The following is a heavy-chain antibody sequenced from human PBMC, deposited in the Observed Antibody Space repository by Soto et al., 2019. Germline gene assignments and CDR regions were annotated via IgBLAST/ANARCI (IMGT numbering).Heavy chain of an antibody. Sequence: EVQLVESGGTLVQPGGSLRLSCAASGFTFSSYEMNWVRQAPGKGLEWVSYISGSGSTIYHADSVKGRFTISRDNARNSLYLQMNNLRAEDTAIYYWAREMFVGGGAPFDIWGQGTMVTVSS. CDR2: ISGSGSTI. CDR3: AREMFVGGGAPFDI. J-gene: IGHJ3*02. V-gene: IGHV3-48*03. CDR1: GFTFSSYE. D-gene: IGHD3-16*01.